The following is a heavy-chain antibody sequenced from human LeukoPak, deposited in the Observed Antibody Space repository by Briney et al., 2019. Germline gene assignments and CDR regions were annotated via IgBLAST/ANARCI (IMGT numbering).Heavy chain of an antibody. J-gene: IGHJ5*02. V-gene: IGHV3-23*01. CDR1: GFPLSSYA. CDR2: TSSSDDGT. D-gene: IGHD2/OR15-2a*01. Sequence: GGSLRLSCAASGFPLSSYAMSWVRQVPGKGLEWVSATSSSDDGTYYADSVKGRFTISRDNSKNTLYLQMNSLRSEDTAVYYCAKKHSTGLDPWGQGTLVTVSS. CDR3: AKKHSTGLDP.